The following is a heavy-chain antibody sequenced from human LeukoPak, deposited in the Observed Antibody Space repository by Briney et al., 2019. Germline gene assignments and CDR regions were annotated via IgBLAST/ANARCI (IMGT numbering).Heavy chain of an antibody. D-gene: IGHD1-26*01. CDR1: GYTFTGYY. J-gene: IGHJ4*02. V-gene: IGHV1-18*04. CDR3: ARPRGSYLAFIDY. CDR2: ISAYNGNT. Sequence: ASVKVSCKASGYTFTGYYMHWVRQAPGQGLEWMGWISAYNGNTNYAQKLQGRVTMTTDTSTSTAYMELRSLRSDDTAVYYCARPRGSYLAFIDYWGQGTLVTVSS.